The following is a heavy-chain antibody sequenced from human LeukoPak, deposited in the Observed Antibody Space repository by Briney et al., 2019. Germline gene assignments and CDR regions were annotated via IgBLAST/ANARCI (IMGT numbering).Heavy chain of an antibody. CDR1: GFTFSRYA. V-gene: IGHV3-64D*09. CDR3: VKGLSGGIYSYGLVAFDM. Sequence: GGSLRLSCSASGFTFSRYAMHWVRQAPGKGLEYVSAISSNGGSTYYADSVKGRFTISRDNSKNTLYLQMSSLRAEDTAVYYCVKGLSGGIYSYGLVAFDMWGQGTMVTVSS. CDR2: ISSNGGST. D-gene: IGHD5-18*01. J-gene: IGHJ3*02.